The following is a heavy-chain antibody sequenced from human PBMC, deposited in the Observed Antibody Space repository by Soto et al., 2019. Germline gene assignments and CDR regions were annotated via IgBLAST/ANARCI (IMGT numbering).Heavy chain of an antibody. D-gene: IGHD4-17*01. J-gene: IGHJ4*02. Sequence: QVQLQESGPGLVKPSQTLSLTCTVSGGSISSGAYYWSWVRQPPGKGLEWIGYIYYSGSTYYNPSPKSRVTISVDTSQHPFSLKLSSVTATDTAVYYCARDNYGDTYYFDYWGQGTLVTVSS. V-gene: IGHV4-30-4*01. CDR1: GGSISSGAYY. CDR2: IYYSGST. CDR3: ARDNYGDTYYFDY.